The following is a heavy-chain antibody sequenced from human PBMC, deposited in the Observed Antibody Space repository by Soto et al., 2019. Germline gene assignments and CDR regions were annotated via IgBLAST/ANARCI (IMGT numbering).Heavy chain of an antibody. J-gene: IGHJ6*02. V-gene: IGHV4-31*03. CDR3: AREEDSSSKNGMDV. D-gene: IGHD6-13*01. Sequence: QVQLQESGPGLVKPSQTLSLTCTVSGGSISSGGYYWSWIRQHPGKGLEWIGFIYYSGSTYYNPSLKRRVTISVDTSKNQFSLKLSSVTAADTAVYYCAREEDSSSKNGMDVWGQGTTVTVSS. CDR1: GGSISSGGYY. CDR2: IYYSGST.